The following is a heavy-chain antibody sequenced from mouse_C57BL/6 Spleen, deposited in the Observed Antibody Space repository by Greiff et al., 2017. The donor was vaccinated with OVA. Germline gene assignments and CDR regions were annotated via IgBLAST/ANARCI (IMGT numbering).Heavy chain of an antibody. J-gene: IGHJ4*01. CDR3: AIGDYDGGPMDY. CDR2: LHPSDSDT. CDR1: GYPFTSYW. D-gene: IGHD2-4*01. V-gene: IGHV1-74*01. Sequence: QVQLQQPGAELVKPGASVKVSCKASGYPFTSYWMHWVKQRPGQGLEWIGRLHPSDSDTTYNQKFKGKATLTVDKSSSTAYMQRSSLTSEDSAVYYCAIGDYDGGPMDYWGQGTSVTVSS.